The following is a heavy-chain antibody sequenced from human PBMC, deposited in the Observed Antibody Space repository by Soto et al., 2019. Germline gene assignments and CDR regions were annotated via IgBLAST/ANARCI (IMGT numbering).Heavy chain of an antibody. CDR3: ARGSKSNFEGPIV. CDR1: GGTIGDYS. Sequence: LSLTSSGSGGTIGDYSWNWIRQPPGKGLEWIGYIFFRGETKYNPSHSLWRRVTISTSKNLVSLTLTSVTAADTAVYYCARGSKSNFEGPIVWVQGTLVSVSS. V-gene: IGHV4-59*13. D-gene: IGHD4-4*01. CDR2: IFFRGET. J-gene: IGHJ4*02.